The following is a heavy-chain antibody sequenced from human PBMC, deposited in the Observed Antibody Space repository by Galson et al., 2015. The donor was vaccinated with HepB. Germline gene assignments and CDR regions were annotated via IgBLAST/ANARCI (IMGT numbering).Heavy chain of an antibody. J-gene: IGHJ4*02. CDR2: ISAYNGNT. CDR3: AMTVRYCSGGSCDSMADY. Sequence: SVTVSCKASGYTFTSYGISWVRQAPGQGLEWMGWISAYNGNTNYAQKLQGRVTMTTDTSTSTAYMELKSLRSDDTAMYYCAMTVRYCSGGSCDSMADYWGQGTLVTVSS. V-gene: IGHV1-18*01. D-gene: IGHD2-15*01. CDR1: GYTFTSYG.